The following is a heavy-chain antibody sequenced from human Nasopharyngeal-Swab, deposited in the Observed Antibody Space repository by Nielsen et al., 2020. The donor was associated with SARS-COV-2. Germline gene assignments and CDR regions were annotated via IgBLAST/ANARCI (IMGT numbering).Heavy chain of an antibody. CDR1: GDSFTAYW. D-gene: IGHD2-8*02. J-gene: IGHJ6*02. Sequence: GESLKISCQASGDSFTAYWIAWVRQMPAKGLEWVAHMSLGDFDTRYSPSFQGQVTISVDKSISTAYLQLSSLKASDTAVYYCARHYTAGGMDVWGQGTTVTVSS. V-gene: IGHV5-51*01. CDR3: ARHYTAGGMDV. CDR2: MSLGDFDT.